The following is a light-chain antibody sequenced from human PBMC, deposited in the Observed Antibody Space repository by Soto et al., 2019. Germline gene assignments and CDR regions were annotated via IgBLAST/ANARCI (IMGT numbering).Light chain of an antibody. CDR2: GAF. CDR3: HQYNNWPLT. Sequence: EIVMTQSPVTLSVSPGESATLSCRASQSIGNNLAWYQKKRGQAPRLLIYGAFTRATGIPARFRGSESGTDFTLTISSLQSEDFAVYYCHQYNNWPLTVGGGTKVEIK. V-gene: IGKV3D-15*01. J-gene: IGKJ4*01. CDR1: QSIGNN.